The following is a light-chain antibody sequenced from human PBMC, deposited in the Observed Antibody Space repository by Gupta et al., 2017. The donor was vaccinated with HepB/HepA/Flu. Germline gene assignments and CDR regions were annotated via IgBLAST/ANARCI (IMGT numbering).Light chain of an antibody. CDR1: QSIRNY. CDR3: QQCLTTPIT. Sequence: DIQMTQSPSSLSASVGDRVTITCRASQSIRNYLNWYQHKPGKAPKLLIYSASTLQNEVPSRFSGSGSGTEFTLTISSLQPEDFAAYYFQQCLTTPITFGQGTRLELK. J-gene: IGKJ5*01. V-gene: IGKV1-39*01. CDR2: SAS.